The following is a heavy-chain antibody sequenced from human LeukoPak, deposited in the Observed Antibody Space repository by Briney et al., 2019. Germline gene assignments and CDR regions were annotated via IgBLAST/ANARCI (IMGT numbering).Heavy chain of an antibody. CDR1: GFTFSSYG. CDR3: ARSPLRYFDWLSVYYFDY. Sequence: PGGSLRLSCAASGFTFSSYGMHWVRQAPGKGLECVAFIQNDGNNKYYAESVKGRFTISRDNSKNTLYLQMNSLRAEDTALYYCARSPLRYFDWLSVYYFDYWGQGTLVTVSS. CDR2: IQNDGNNK. V-gene: IGHV3-30*02. J-gene: IGHJ4*02. D-gene: IGHD3-9*01.